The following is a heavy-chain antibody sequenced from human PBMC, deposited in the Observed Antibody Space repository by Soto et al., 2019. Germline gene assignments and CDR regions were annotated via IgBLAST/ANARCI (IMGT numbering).Heavy chain of an antibody. D-gene: IGHD6-6*01. V-gene: IGHV4-31*03. Sequence: SETLSLTCTVSGGSISSGGYYWSWIRQHPGKGLEWIGYIYYSGSTYYNPSLKSRVTISVDTSKNQFSLKLSSVTAADTAVYYCARGKQLVNYGMDVWGKGTTVT. CDR3: ARGKQLVNYGMDV. J-gene: IGHJ6*04. CDR1: GGSISSGGYY. CDR2: IYYSGST.